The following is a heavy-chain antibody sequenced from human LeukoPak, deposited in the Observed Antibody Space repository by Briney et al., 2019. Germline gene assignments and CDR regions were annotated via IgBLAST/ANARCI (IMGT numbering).Heavy chain of an antibody. CDR1: GGSISSNY. CDR2: IYYSGST. Sequence: SETLSLTCNVSGGSISSNYWSWIRQPPGKGLEWIGYIYYSGSTNYNPSLKSRVTISVDTSKNQFSLKLSSVTAADTAVYFCARGFRGDNFDYWGQGTLVTVSS. J-gene: IGHJ4*02. CDR3: ARGFRGDNFDY. V-gene: IGHV4-59*08. D-gene: IGHD7-27*01.